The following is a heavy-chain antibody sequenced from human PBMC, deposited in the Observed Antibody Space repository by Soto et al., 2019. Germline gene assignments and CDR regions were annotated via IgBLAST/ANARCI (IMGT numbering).Heavy chain of an antibody. CDR1: GGTFIRDI. CDR3: ARGGGSGTYNAAYFDF. CDR2: ITPIFCTT. J-gene: IGHJ4*02. Sequence: QVQLVQSGAEVKKPGSSVKVSCRASGGTFIRDIVTWVRQAPGQGLEWMGGITPIFCTTNYAQKFRGRVTITADKSTNTAYMELSSLTSEDTAVYYCARGGGSGTYNAAYFDFWGQGTLVTVSS. V-gene: IGHV1-69*06. D-gene: IGHD3-10*01.